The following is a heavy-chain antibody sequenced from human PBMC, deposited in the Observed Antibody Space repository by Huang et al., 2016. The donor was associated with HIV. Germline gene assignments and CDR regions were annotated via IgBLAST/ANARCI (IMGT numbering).Heavy chain of an antibody. CDR3: ATVGPPGYFPD. CDR1: GYSVTELS. Sequence: QAQLVQSGAEVKKPGASVKVSCKFSGYSVTELSIHWVRQAPGKGLEWMGFCDPEDDDTMYAQKFQGRVTMTEDTSIGTAYMELRSLISEDTAVYYCATVGPPGYFPDWGQGTRVTVSS. J-gene: IGHJ1*01. V-gene: IGHV1-24*01. CDR2: CDPEDDDT.